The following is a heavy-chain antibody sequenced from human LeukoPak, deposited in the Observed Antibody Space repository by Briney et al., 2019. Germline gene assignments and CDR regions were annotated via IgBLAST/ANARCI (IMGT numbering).Heavy chain of an antibody. Sequence: SETLSLTCTVSGGSISSYYWSWIRQPPGKGLEWIGEINHSGSTNYNPSLKSRVTISVDTSKNQFSLKLSSVTAADTAVYYCASSGTTVGVWFDPWGQGTLVTVSS. CDR3: ASSGTTVGVWFDP. CDR2: INHSGST. V-gene: IGHV4-34*01. D-gene: IGHD1-1*01. J-gene: IGHJ5*02. CDR1: GGSISSYY.